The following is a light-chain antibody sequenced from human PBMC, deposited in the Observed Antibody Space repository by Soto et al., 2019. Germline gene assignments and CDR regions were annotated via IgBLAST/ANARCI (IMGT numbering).Light chain of an antibody. CDR1: QSVSSN. CDR3: QQYNNRPPET. V-gene: IGKV3-15*01. CDR2: GAS. Sequence: EIVRTQSPATLSLSPGERATLSCRASQSVSSNLAWYQQKPGQAPRLLIYGASTRATGVPDRFSGSGSGTELTLTISSLQSEDFAVYYCQQYNNRPPETFGQGTKVDIK. J-gene: IGKJ1*01.